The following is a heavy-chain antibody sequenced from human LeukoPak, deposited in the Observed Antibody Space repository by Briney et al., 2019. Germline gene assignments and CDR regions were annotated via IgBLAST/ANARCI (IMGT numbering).Heavy chain of an antibody. Sequence: GGSLRLSCAASGFIFSNAWMSWVRQAPGKGLEWVGRIKSKSAGGTTDYAAPMKGRLTISRDDSKNTLYLQMNSLKTEDTAVYYCTIHPHSSSWPYGMDVWGQGTTVTVSS. CDR2: IKSKSAGGTT. CDR1: GFIFSNAW. V-gene: IGHV3-15*01. CDR3: TIHPHSSSWPYGMDV. J-gene: IGHJ6*02. D-gene: IGHD6-13*01.